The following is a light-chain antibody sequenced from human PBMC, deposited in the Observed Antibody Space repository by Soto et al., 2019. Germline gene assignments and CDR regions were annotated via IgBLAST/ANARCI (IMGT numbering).Light chain of an antibody. CDR1: QTVTTSQ. CDR3: QQYGSAPFT. V-gene: IGKV3-20*01. Sequence: EIVLTQSPATLSLSPGERGTLSCRASQTVTTSQLTWFQQKPGQAPRLLIYAASIRAAGIPDRFSGSGSGTDFTLTISRLEPEDFAVYYCQQYGSAPFTFGGGTKVDIK. CDR2: AAS. J-gene: IGKJ4*01.